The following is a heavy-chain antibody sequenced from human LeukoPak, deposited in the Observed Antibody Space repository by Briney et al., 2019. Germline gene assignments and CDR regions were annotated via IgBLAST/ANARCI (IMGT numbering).Heavy chain of an antibody. Sequence: GGSLRLSCAASGFTFSSYSMNWVRQAPGKGLEWVSSISSSSSYIYYADSVKGRFTISRDNAENSLYLQMNSLRAEDTAVYYCASNYYDSSGYYNYWGQGTLVTVSS. CDR1: GFTFSSYS. CDR3: ASNYYDSSGYYNY. V-gene: IGHV3-21*01. D-gene: IGHD3-22*01. CDR2: ISSSSSYI. J-gene: IGHJ4*02.